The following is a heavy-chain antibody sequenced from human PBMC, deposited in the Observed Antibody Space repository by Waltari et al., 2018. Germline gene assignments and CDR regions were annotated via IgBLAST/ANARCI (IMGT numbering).Heavy chain of an antibody. CDR3: ARDLGNYYDSSGYYYLYYYGMDV. Sequence: QVQLQESGPGLVKPSETLSLTCTVSGGSISSHYWSWIRQPPGKGLEWIGYIYYSGSTNYNPSLKSRVTISVDTSKNQFSLKLSSVTAADTAVYYCARDLGNYYDSSGYYYLYYYGMDVWGQGTTVTVSS. D-gene: IGHD3-22*01. CDR1: GGSISSHY. CDR2: IYYSGST. J-gene: IGHJ6*02. V-gene: IGHV4-59*11.